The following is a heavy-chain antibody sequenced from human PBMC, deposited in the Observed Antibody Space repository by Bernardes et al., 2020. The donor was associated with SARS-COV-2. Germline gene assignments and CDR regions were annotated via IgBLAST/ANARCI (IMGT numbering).Heavy chain of an antibody. CDR1: GFTFSSYG. J-gene: IGHJ4*02. V-gene: IGHV3-33*01. CDR3: AREGGLGATGIDY. Sequence: GGSLRLSCAASGFTFSSYGMHWVRQAPGKGLEWVAVIWYDGSNKYYADSVKGRFTISRDNSKNTLYLQMNSLRAEDTAVYYCAREGGLGATGIDYWGQGTLVTVSS. D-gene: IGHD1-26*01. CDR2: IWYDGSNK.